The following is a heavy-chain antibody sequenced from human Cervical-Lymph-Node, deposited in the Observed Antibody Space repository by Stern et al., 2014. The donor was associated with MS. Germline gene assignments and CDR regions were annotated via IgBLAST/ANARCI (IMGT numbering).Heavy chain of an antibody. J-gene: IGHJ4*02. CDR3: ARVAGSLELFDY. CDR2: VYQSGTS. V-gene: IGHV4-4*02. Sequence: QLQLQESGPGLVKPSGTLSLTCDVSGESITSENWWSWVRQSPDKGLEWVGKVYQSGTSFYSPSLRRRVTLSFDKSSNHFSLRMSSVTAADTAVYYCARVAGSLELFDYWGQGTLVNVSS. D-gene: IGHD1-7*01. CDR1: GESITSENW.